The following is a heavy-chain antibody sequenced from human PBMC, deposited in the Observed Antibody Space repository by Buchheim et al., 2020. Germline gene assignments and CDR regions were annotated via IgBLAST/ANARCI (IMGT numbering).Heavy chain of an antibody. D-gene: IGHD4-17*01. CDR1: GFTFSSYA. J-gene: IGHJ4*02. Sequence: EVQLLESGGNLVQPGGSLRLSCAASGFTFSSYAINWVRQAPGKGLEWVSAISSGGSTYYADSVKGRFTISRDISKNTLYLQMNSLRAEDTAIYYCAKADGDYVHYYFDYWGQGTL. CDR3: AKADGDYVHYYFDY. CDR2: ISSGGST. V-gene: IGHV3-23*01.